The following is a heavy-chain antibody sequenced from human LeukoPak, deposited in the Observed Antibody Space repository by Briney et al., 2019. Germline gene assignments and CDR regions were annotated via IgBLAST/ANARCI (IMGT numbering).Heavy chain of an antibody. V-gene: IGHV5-51*01. CDR1: GYSFTSYW. Sequence: GESLKISCKGPGYSFTSYWIGWVRPMPGEGLEGRGIIYPGDSDTRYSASFQGQVTISADKTISTAYLQWSSLKAADTAMYYCARHVAARDYYFDYWGRGTLVTVSS. D-gene: IGHD6-6*01. CDR3: ARHVAARDYYFDY. J-gene: IGHJ4*02. CDR2: IYPGDSDT.